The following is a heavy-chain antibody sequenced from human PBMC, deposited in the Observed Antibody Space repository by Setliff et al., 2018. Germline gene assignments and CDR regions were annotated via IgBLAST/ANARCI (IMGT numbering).Heavy chain of an antibody. CDR3: ARDHGDYGYYYYYMDV. V-gene: IGHV4-4*07. D-gene: IGHD4-17*01. CDR1: GGSISSYY. Sequence: SETLSLTCTVSGGSISSYYWSWVRQPAGKGLEWIGRIYTSGSTNYNPSLKSRVTMSVDTSKNQFSLKPSSVTAADTAVYYCARDHGDYGYYYYYMDVWGKGTTVTVSS. CDR2: IYTSGST. J-gene: IGHJ6*03.